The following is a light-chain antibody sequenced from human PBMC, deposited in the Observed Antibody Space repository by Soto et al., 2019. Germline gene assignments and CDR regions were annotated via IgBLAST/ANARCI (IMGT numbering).Light chain of an antibody. CDR1: QDIKTS. CDR3: QQYDNGPLT. CDR2: TAS. V-gene: IGKV1-NL1*01. J-gene: IGKJ4*01. Sequence: DIQMTQSPPSLSASIGDRVSITCRGSQDIKTSLAWYQKKPGEPPQLLIFTASRSEGGVPSRFRGSGSGTDFTLTITGLQPEDFAAYYCQQYDNGPLTFGGGTEVE.